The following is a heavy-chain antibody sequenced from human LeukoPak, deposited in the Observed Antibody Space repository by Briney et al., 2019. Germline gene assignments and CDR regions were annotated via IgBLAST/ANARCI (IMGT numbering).Heavy chain of an antibody. D-gene: IGHD3-22*01. CDR2: IWSDGSNE. V-gene: IGHV3-33*01. J-gene: IGHJ2*01. CDR3: ARDADTSGSYWYFDL. CDR1: GFTLSYYG. Sequence: GGSLRLSCAASGFTLSYYGMHWVRQAPGKGLEWVALIWSDGSNENYADSVKGRFTISRDTSRNTLYLQMDSLRAEDTAVYYCARDADTSGSYWYFDLWGRGTQVTVSS.